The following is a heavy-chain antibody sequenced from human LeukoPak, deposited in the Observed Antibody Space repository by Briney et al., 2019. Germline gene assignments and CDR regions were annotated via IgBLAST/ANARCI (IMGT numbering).Heavy chain of an antibody. Sequence: PGGSLRLSCAASGFTFSSYAMLWVRQAPGKGLEWVAVISYDGSNKYYADSVKGRFTISRDNSKNTLYLQMNSLRAEDTAVYYCARMEQRPYYYYYGMDVWGQGTTVTVSS. D-gene: IGHD1-26*01. J-gene: IGHJ6*02. CDR2: ISYDGSNK. CDR1: GFTFSSYA. CDR3: ARMEQRPYYYYYGMDV. V-gene: IGHV3-30-3*01.